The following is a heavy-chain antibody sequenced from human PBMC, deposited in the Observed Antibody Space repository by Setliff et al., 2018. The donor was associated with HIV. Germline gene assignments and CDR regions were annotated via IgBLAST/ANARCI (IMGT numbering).Heavy chain of an antibody. J-gene: IGHJ4*02. Sequence: GGSLRLSCAASGFTFHNVWMHWVRQAPGKGLEWVGHIKSKTDGGTTDYAAPVKGRFTISRDDSKTTLYLQMNSLKTEDTAVYYCTTEDPWLRFGHWGQGTLVTVSS. V-gene: IGHV3-15*01. CDR2: IKSKTDGGTT. CDR3: TTEDPWLRFGH. CDR1: GFTFHNVW. D-gene: IGHD5-12*01.